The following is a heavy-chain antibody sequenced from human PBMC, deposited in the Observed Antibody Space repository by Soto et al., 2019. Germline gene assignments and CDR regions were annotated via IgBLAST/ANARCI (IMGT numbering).Heavy chain of an antibody. V-gene: IGHV3-53*01. Sequence: GGSLRLSCAASGFTVSSNYMSWVRQAPGKGLEWVSVIYSGGSTYYADSVKGRFTISRDNSKNTLYLQMNSLRAEDTAVYYCASNYYYSYGMDVWGQGTTVTVSS. J-gene: IGHJ6*02. CDR3: ASNYYYSYGMDV. CDR2: IYSGGST. CDR1: GFTVSSNY.